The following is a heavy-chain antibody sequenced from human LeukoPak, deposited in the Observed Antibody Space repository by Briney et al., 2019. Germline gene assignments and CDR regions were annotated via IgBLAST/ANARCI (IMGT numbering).Heavy chain of an antibody. J-gene: IGHJ4*02. Sequence: GGSLRLSCAASGFTFSSYAMSWVRQAPGKGLEWVSAISGSGGSTYYADSVKGRFTISRDNSKNSLYLQMNSLRAEDTALYHCARGGYYDSSGYSDYWGQGTLVTVSS. V-gene: IGHV3-23*01. D-gene: IGHD3-22*01. CDR1: GFTFSSYA. CDR2: ISGSGGST. CDR3: ARGGYYDSSGYSDY.